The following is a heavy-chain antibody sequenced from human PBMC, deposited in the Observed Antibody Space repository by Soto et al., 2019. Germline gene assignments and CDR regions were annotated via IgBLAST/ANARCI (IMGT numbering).Heavy chain of an antibody. D-gene: IGHD6-19*01. J-gene: IGHJ3*02. CDR3: ARDLGAVAADGSGAFDI. V-gene: IGHV3-20*01. CDR2: INWNGGST. Sequence: GGSVRLSCAASGFTFDDYGMSWVRQAPGKGLEWVSGINWNGGSTGYADSVKGRFTISRDNAKNSLYLQMNSLRAEDTALYHCARDLGAVAADGSGAFDIWGQGTMVTVSS. CDR1: GFTFDDYG.